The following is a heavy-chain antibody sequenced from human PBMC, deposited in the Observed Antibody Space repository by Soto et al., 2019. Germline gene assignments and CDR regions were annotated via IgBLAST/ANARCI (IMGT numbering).Heavy chain of an antibody. D-gene: IGHD6-19*01. CDR1: GFTVATTG. V-gene: IGHV3-30*18. J-gene: IGHJ5*02. CDR3: AKDWGSSGWFNWFNP. Sequence: QVQLVESGGGVVQPGESLQVACAASGFTVATTGMHWVRQAPGKGLEWVAVISHSGTSKVYIDSVQGRFTISRDNARNNLYLQMSSLRPEDTAIYYCAKDWGSSGWFNWFNPWGQGVLVTVSS. CDR2: ISHSGTSK.